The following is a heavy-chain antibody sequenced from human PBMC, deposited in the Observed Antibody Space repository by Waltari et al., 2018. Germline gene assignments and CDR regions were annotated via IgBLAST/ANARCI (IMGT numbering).Heavy chain of an antibody. D-gene: IGHD2-2*01. J-gene: IGHJ6*02. CDR1: GFTVSSNY. V-gene: IGHV3-53*02. CDR2: IYSGGST. CDR3: ASSLKDYYYYGMDV. Sequence: EVQLVETGGGLIQPGGSLRLSCAASGFTVSSNYMSWVRQDPGKGLEWVSVIYSGGSTYYADSVKGRFTISRENSKNTLYLQMNSLRAEDTAVYYCASSLKDYYYYGMDVWGQGTTVTVSS.